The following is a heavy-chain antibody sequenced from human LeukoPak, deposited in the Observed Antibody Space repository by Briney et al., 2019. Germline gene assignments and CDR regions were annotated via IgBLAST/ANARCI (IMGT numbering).Heavy chain of an antibody. J-gene: IGHJ5*02. CDR3: ARVWRPRGYSYGGDWFDP. CDR1: GGTFSSYA. CDR2: IIPIFGTA. V-gene: IGHV1-69*05. Sequence: SVKVSCKASGGTFSSYAISWVRQAPGQGLEWMGGIIPIFGTASYAQKFQGRVTITTDESTSTAYMELSSLRSEDTAVYYCARVWRPRGYSYGGDWFDPWGQGTLVTVSS. D-gene: IGHD5-18*01.